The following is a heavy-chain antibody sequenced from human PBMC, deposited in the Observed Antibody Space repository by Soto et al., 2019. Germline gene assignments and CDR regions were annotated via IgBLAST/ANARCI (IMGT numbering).Heavy chain of an antibody. D-gene: IGHD6-19*01. CDR2: INHSGST. V-gene: IGHV4-34*01. CDR3: ARAPRYSSGWFGYFQH. CDR1: GGSFSGYY. J-gene: IGHJ1*01. Sequence: PSETLSLTCAVYGGSFSGYYWSWIRQPPGKGLEWIGEINHSGSTNYNPSLKSRVTISVDTSKNQFSLKLSSVTAADTAVYYCARAPRYSSGWFGYFQHWGQGTLVSVSS.